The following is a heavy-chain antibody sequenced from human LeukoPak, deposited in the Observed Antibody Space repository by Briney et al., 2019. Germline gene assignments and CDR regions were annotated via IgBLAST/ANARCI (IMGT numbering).Heavy chain of an antibody. CDR3: AKAERHDYSNYYDDY. J-gene: IGHJ4*02. CDR2: IRGSGGST. D-gene: IGHD4-4*01. V-gene: IGHV3-23*01. CDR1: GFTFSSYA. Sequence: GGSLRLACAASGFTFSSYAMSWVRQAPGKGLEWVSAIRGSGGSTYYADSVKGRFTISRDNSKNTLYLQMNSLRAEDTAVYYCAKAERHDYSNYYDDYWGQGTLVTVSS.